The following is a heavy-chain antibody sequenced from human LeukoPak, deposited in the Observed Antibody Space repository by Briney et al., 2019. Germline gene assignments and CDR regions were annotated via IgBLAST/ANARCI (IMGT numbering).Heavy chain of an antibody. V-gene: IGHV3-64*01. J-gene: IGHJ4*02. D-gene: IGHD2-2*01. CDR3: AREGLGCRSTSCLFDY. CDR2: ISSNGGST. CDR1: GFTFNAYS. Sequence: GGSLRLSCAASGFTFNAYSMHWVRQAPGKGLEYVSAISSNGGSTYYANSVKGRFTISRDNSKNTLYVQMGSLRAEDIAVYYCAREGLGCRSTSCLFDYWGQGTLVTVSS.